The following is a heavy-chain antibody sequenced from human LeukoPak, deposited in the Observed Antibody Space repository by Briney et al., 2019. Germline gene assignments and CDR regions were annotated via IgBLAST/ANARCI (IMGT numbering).Heavy chain of an antibody. D-gene: IGHD3-22*01. J-gene: IGHJ4*02. Sequence: GASVKVSCKASGYTFIGYYMHWVRQAPGQGLEWMGRINPNSGTTNYAQKFQGRVTMTRDTSISTAYMELNSLRSDDTAVYYCARRYYYDTSPYTVDYWGQGTLVTVSS. V-gene: IGHV1-2*06. CDR3: ARRYYYDTSPYTVDY. CDR2: INPNSGTT. CDR1: GYTFIGYY.